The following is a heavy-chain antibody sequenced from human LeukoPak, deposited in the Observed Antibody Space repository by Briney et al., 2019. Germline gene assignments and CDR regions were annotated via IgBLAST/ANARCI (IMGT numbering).Heavy chain of an antibody. CDR2: IYHSGTT. J-gene: IGHJ4*02. D-gene: IGHD3-10*01. CDR3: ARIIKQTGHFEY. CDR1: GYSITRGYY. V-gene: IGHV4-38-2*02. Sequence: SETLSLTCTVSGYSITRGYYWGWIRQPPGKGLEWIGSIYHSGTTHYNPSRKSRLTIQVDMSKNQFSLRLSSVTAADPAVYYCARIIKQTGHFEYWGQGTLVTVSS.